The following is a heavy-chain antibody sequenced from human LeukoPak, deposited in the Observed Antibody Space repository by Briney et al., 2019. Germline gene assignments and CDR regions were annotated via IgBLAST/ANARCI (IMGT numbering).Heavy chain of an antibody. J-gene: IGHJ5*02. D-gene: IGHD3-22*01. CDR3: ARIRVSDSSGCATGGFDP. Sequence: SGPTLVNLTQTLTLTCTFSGFSLSTSGMCVSWIRQPPGKALEWLALIDWDDDKYYSTSLKTRLTISKDTSKNQVVLTMTNMDPVDTATYYCARIRVSDSSGCATGGFDPWGQGTLVTVSS. V-gene: IGHV2-70*01. CDR2: IDWDDDK. CDR1: GFSLSTSGMC.